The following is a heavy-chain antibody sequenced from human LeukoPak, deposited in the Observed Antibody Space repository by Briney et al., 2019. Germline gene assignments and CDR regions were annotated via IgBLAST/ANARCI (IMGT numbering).Heavy chain of an antibody. CDR3: AKDGSGSYYACNWFDP. D-gene: IGHD1-26*01. CDR2: ISGSGGST. J-gene: IGHJ5*02. V-gene: IGHV3-23*01. Sequence: QPGGSLRLSCAASGFTFSSYAMSWVRQAPGKGLEWVSAISGSGGSTYYADSVKGRFTISRDNSKNTLYLQMNSLRAEDTAVYYCAKDGSGSYYACNWFDPWGQGTLVTVSS. CDR1: GFTFSSYA.